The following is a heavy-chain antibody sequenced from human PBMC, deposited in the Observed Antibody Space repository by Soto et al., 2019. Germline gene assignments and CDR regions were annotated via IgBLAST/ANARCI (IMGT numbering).Heavy chain of an antibody. V-gene: IGHV1-2*04. CDR3: GRVGGYANDAFDI. D-gene: IGHD5-12*01. Sequence: GASVKGSCKASGYTFTGDYMHWVRQAPGQGLEWMGWINPNSGGTNYAQKFQGWVTMTRDTSISTAYMELSRLRSDDTAVYYCGRVGGYANDAFDIWGQGTMVTVSS. CDR1: GYTFTGDY. CDR2: INPNSGGT. J-gene: IGHJ3*02.